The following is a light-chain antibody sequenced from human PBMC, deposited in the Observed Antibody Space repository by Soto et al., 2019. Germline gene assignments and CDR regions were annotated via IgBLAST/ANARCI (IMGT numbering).Light chain of an antibody. CDR3: QSYDSSLSGYV. CDR1: SSNIGAGYD. CDR2: DNN. J-gene: IGLJ1*01. V-gene: IGLV1-40*01. Sequence: QSVLTQPPSVSGPPGQRVTISCPGNSSNIGAGYDVHWYQQLPGTAPKLLIYDNNNRPSGIPDRFSGSKSGTSASLAISGLQAEDEADYYCQSYDSSLSGYVFGTGTKVTV.